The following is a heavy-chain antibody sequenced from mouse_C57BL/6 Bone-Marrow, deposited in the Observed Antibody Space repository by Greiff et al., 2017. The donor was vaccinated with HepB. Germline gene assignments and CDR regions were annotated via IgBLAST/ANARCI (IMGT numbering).Heavy chain of an antibody. D-gene: IGHD1-1*01. CDR2: IDPSDSET. J-gene: IGHJ1*03. CDR1: GYTFTSYW. CDR3: AGEGDYYGRSGEADV. V-gene: IGHV1-52*01. Sequence: VQLQQSGAELVRPGSSVKLSCKASGYTFTSYWMHWVKQRPIQGLEWIGNIDPSDSETHYNQKFKDKATLTVDKYSSTAYMQLSSLTSEDSAVYYCAGEGDYYGRSGEADVWGTGTTVTVSS.